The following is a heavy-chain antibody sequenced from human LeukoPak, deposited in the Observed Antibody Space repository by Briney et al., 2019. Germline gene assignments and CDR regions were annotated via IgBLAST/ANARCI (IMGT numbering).Heavy chain of an antibody. Sequence: ASVKVSCKASGYTFTSYGISWVRQAPGQGLEWMGWISAYNGNTNYAQKLQGRVTMTTDTSTSTAYMELRSLRSDDTAVYYCASDQRGRVGGYSYGIFDYWGQGTLVTVSS. D-gene: IGHD5-18*01. J-gene: IGHJ4*02. CDR3: ASDQRGRVGGYSYGIFDY. CDR2: ISAYNGNT. V-gene: IGHV1-18*01. CDR1: GYTFTSYG.